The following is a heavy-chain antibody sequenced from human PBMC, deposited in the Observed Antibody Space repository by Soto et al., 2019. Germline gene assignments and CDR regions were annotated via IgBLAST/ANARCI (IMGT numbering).Heavy chain of an antibody. D-gene: IGHD1-26*01. J-gene: IGHJ4*01. CDR3: ARVSKTWEDDY. CDR1: GFTFSDYG. V-gene: IGHV3-48*02. CDR2: ISSGSDTI. Sequence: EVQLVESGGGLVQPGGSLRLSCSVSGFTFSDYGVNWVRQAPGKGLEWISYISSGSDTIYYAESVQGRFTISRDDAKNSLFLQMNNLRNEDTAVYYCARVSKTWEDDYWGHGTLVTDSS.